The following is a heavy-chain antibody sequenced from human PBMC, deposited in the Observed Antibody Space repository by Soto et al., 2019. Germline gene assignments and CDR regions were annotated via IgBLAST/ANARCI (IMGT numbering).Heavy chain of an antibody. J-gene: IGHJ2*01. Sequence: GGTNYAQKFQGRVTMTRDTSISTAYMELSRLRSDDTAVYYCATPSIAAAGLGGWSNWYFDLWGRGTLVTVSS. CDR2: GGT. D-gene: IGHD6-13*01. V-gene: IGHV1-2*02. CDR3: ATPSIAAAGLGGWSNWYFDL.